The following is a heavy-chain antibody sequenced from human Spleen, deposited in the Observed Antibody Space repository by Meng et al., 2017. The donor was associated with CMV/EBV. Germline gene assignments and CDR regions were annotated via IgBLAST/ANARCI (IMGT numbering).Heavy chain of an antibody. Sequence: ASVKVSCKASGYTFTGYYMHWVRQAPGQGLEWVGWINPNSGVTNYAQKFQGRVTMTGDTSISTAYMELSRLTSDDTAVYYCARFWSGNWFDPWGQGTLVTVSS. CDR1: GYTFTGYY. J-gene: IGHJ5*02. V-gene: IGHV1-2*02. CDR2: INPNSGVT. D-gene: IGHD3-3*01. CDR3: ARFWSGNWFDP.